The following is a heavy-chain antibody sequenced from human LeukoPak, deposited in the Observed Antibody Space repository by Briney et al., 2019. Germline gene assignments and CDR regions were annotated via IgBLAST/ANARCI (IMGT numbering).Heavy chain of an antibody. CDR2: IRWNSGSI. CDR3: AKDLAGTTKYNWFDP. J-gene: IGHJ5*02. D-gene: IGHD1-14*01. CDR1: GFTFDDYA. Sequence: GGSLRLSCAASGFTFDDYAMRWVRQAPGKGLEWVSGIRWNSGSIGYAGSVKGRFTISRDNAKNSLYLQMNSLRAEDTALYYCAKDLAGTTKYNWFDPWGQGTLVTVSS. V-gene: IGHV3-9*01.